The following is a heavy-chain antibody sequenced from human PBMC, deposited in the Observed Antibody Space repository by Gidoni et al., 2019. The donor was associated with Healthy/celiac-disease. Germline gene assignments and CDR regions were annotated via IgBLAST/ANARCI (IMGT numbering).Heavy chain of an antibody. J-gene: IGHJ2*01. Sequence: QVQLQESGPGLVKPSQTLSLTCTVSGGSISSGSYYWSWIRQPAGKGLEWIGRIYTSGSTNYNPSLKSRVTISVDTSKNQFSLKLSSVTAADTAVYYCARVKIAARRSWYFDLWGRGTLVTVSS. CDR3: ARVKIAARRSWYFDL. CDR2: IYTSGST. CDR1: GGSISSGSYY. V-gene: IGHV4-61*02. D-gene: IGHD6-6*01.